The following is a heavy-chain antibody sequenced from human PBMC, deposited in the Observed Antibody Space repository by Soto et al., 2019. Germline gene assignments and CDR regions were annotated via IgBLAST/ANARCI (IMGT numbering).Heavy chain of an antibody. J-gene: IGHJ6*02. CDR1: GYTFTSYG. CDR2: ISAYNGNT. D-gene: IGHD3-10*01. Sequence: ASVKVSCKASGYTFTSYGISWVRQAPGQGLEWMGWISAYNGNTNYAQKLQGRVTMTTDTSTSTAYMELRSLRSDDTAVYYCGRVRVLELLRGYYYYYGMDVWGQGTTVTVSS. V-gene: IGHV1-18*01. CDR3: GRVRVLELLRGYYYYYGMDV.